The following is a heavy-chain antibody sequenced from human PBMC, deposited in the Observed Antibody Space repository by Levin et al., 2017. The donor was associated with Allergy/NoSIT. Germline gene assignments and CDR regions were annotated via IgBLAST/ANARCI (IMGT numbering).Heavy chain of an antibody. CDR3: ASVVAAAGDFDY. CDR2: IYYSGST. CDR1: GGSISSGGYY. J-gene: IGHJ4*02. V-gene: IGHV4-31*03. Sequence: SETLSLTCTVSGGSISSGGYYWSWIRQHPGKGLEWIGYIYYSGSTYYNPSLKSRVTISVDTSKNQFSLKLSSVTAADTAVYYCASVVAAAGDFDYWGQGTLVTVSS. D-gene: IGHD6-13*01.